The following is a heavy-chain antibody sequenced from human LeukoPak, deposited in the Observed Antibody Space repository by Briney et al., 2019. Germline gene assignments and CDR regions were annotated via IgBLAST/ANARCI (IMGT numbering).Heavy chain of an antibody. D-gene: IGHD6-13*01. CDR2: IYYSGST. CDR1: GGSISSYY. V-gene: IGHV4-59*01. CDR3: ARLTMYSSPQDYYYYYMDV. Sequence: SETLSLTCTVSGGSISSYYWSWIRQPPGKGLEWIGYIYYSGSTNYNPSLKSRVTISVDTSKNQFSLKLSSVTAADTAVYYCARLTMYSSPQDYYYYYMDVWGKGTTVTVSS. J-gene: IGHJ6*03.